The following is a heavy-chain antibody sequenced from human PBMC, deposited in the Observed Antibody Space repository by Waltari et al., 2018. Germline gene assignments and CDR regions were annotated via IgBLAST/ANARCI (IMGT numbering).Heavy chain of an antibody. V-gene: IGHV1-2*02. J-gene: IGHJ4*02. CDR1: GYIFNDYH. CDR2: VNSESGGT. CDR3: ARVRPSSS. D-gene: IGHD6-13*01. Sequence: HAQLVQSWAEVKKPGASVKVSCKASGYIFNDYHIHWVRQSPGHGVEWRGLVNSESGGTNYAKKFQGRVTRTRDTSITTVYMGLSSLMSDDTAIYYCARVRPSSSWGQRILVTVSS.